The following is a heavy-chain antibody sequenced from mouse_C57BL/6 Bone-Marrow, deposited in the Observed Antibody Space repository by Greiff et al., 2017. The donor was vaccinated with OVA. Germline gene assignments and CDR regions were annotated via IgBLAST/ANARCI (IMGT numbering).Heavy chain of an antibody. V-gene: IGHV1-81*01. CDR1: GYTFTSYG. CDR3: ARSGVYDYDVDY. Sequence: QVQLQQSGAELARPGASVKLSCKASGYTFTSYGISWVKQRTGQGLEWIGEIYPRSGNTYYNEKFKGKATLTADKSSSTAYMELRSLPSEDSAVYFCARSGVYDYDVDYWGQGTTLTVSS. J-gene: IGHJ2*01. CDR2: IYPRSGNT. D-gene: IGHD2-4*01.